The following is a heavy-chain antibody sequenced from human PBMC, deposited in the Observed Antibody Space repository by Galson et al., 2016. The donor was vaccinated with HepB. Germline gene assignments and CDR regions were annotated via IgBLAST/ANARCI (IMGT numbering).Heavy chain of an antibody. V-gene: IGHV1-3*01. CDR3: ARGGFPYSSSLDY. CDR1: GYSFTIYA. CDR2: INAGNGNT. J-gene: IGHJ4*02. D-gene: IGHD6-13*01. Sequence: SVKVSCKASGYSFTIYAMHWVRQAPGQRLEWMGWINAGNGNTKYSQKFQGGVTLSSDTSASTVYMELSSLRSEDTAVYYCARGGFPYSSSLDYWGQGTLVTVSS.